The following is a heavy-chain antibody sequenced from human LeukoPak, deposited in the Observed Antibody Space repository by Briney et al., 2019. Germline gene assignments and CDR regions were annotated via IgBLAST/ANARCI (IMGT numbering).Heavy chain of an antibody. Sequence: GGSLRLSCVVSGLSFSDSYMTWIRQTPGMGLESLAYISGMGHDIYYANSVRGRFTISRDNAKNSLYLQMNSLRAEDTAVYYCARDEGYISPTHFDYWGQGTLVTVSS. CDR3: ARDEGYISPTHFDY. CDR2: ISGMGHDI. D-gene: IGHD6-13*01. V-gene: IGHV3-11*04. J-gene: IGHJ4*02. CDR1: GLSFSDSY.